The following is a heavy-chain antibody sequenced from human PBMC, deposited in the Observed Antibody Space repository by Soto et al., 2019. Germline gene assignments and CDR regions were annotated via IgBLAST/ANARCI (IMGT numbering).Heavy chain of an antibody. CDR3: ASNGYSSTWHSWFDP. Sequence: ASVKVSCKASGYTFTSYYMHWVRQAPGQGLEWKGIINPSGGSTSYAQKFQGRVTMTRDTSTSTVYMELSSLRSEDTAVYYCASNGYSSTWHSWFDPWGQGTLVTVSS. CDR1: GYTFTSYY. J-gene: IGHJ5*02. V-gene: IGHV1-46*03. CDR2: INPSGGST. D-gene: IGHD6-13*01.